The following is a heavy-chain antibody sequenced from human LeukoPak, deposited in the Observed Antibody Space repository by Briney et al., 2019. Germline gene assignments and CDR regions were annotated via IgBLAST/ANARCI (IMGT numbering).Heavy chain of an antibody. CDR3: ARHLGAQSLIAFDI. D-gene: IGHD3-16*01. J-gene: IGHJ3*02. Sequence: PETLSLTCAVPGGSINRSYWSWIRQPAGKGLEWMGRMYSTGSANYNPSLKGRITMSVDTSKNHFALKLNSVTAADTAVYYCARHLGAQSLIAFDIWGQGTMVTVSS. CDR2: MYSTGSA. V-gene: IGHV4-59*10. CDR1: GGSINRSY.